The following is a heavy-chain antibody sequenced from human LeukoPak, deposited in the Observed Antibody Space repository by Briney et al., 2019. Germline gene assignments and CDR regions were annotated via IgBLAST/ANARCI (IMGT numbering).Heavy chain of an antibody. J-gene: IGHJ5*02. V-gene: IGHV4-4*09. Sequence: PSETLSLTCTVSGGSISSHYWSWIRQPPGKGLEWIGYIYTSGSINYNPSLKSRVTISVDTSKNQFSLKLSSVTAADTAVYYCARGVTGTTLSFDPWGQGTLVTVSS. CDR2: IYTSGSI. D-gene: IGHD1-7*01. CDR1: GGSISSHY. CDR3: ARGVTGTTLSFDP.